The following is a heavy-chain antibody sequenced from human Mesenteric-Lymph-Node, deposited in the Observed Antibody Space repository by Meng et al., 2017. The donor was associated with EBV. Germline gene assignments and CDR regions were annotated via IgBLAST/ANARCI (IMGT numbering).Heavy chain of an antibody. CDR3: ARHEDSSSWYDY. V-gene: IGHV4-39*01. D-gene: IGHD6-13*01. CDR2: IYYSGST. J-gene: IGHJ4*02. CDR1: GGSIGSSSYY. Sequence: QVQESGPGLLKPSETLSLTCIVSGGSIGSSSYYWGWIRQPAGKGLEWIGSIYYSGSTYYNPSLKSRVTISVDTSKNQFSLKLSSVTAADTAVYYCARHEDSSSWYDYWGQGTLVTVSS.